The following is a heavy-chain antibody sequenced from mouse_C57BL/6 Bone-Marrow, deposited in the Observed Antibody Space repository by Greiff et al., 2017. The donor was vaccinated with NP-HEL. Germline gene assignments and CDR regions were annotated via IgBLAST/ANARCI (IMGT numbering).Heavy chain of an antibody. CDR2: IRSKSNNYAT. Sequence: EVKLVESGGGLVQPKGSLKLSCAASGFSFNTYAMNWVRQAPGKGLEWVARIRSKSNNYATYYADSVKDRFTISRDDSESMLYLQMNNLKTEDTAMYYCVRPHRGYYAMDYWGQGTSVTVSS. D-gene: IGHD2-14*01. CDR3: VRPHRGYYAMDY. CDR1: GFSFNTYA. V-gene: IGHV10-1*01. J-gene: IGHJ4*01.